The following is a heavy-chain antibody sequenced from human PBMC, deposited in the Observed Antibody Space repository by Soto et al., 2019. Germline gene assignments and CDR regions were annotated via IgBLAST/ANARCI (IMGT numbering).Heavy chain of an antibody. CDR2: ISGTGYNT. Sequence: GGSLRLSCAASGFTFTSYAMNWVRLAPGKGLEWVSAISGTGYNTYYADSVKGRFTISRDNTENTLYLQMNSLRAEDTAVYYCAKAGFSSSWSPTYFDYWGQGTLVTAPQ. CDR1: GFTFTSYA. J-gene: IGHJ4*02. V-gene: IGHV3-23*01. D-gene: IGHD6-13*01. CDR3: AKAGFSSSWSPTYFDY.